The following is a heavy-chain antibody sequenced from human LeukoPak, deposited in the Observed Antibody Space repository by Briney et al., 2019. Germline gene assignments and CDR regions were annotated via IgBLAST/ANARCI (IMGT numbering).Heavy chain of an antibody. CDR3: AREDDSSGSDDY. CDR2: INPNSGGT. V-gene: IGHV1-2*06. CDR1: GYTFTSYY. D-gene: IGHD3-22*01. Sequence: ASVKVSCKASGYTFTSYYMHWVRQAPGQGLEWMGRINPNSGGTNYAQKFQGRVTMTRDTSISTAYMELSRLRSDDTAVYYCAREDDSSGSDDYWGQGTLVTVSS. J-gene: IGHJ4*02.